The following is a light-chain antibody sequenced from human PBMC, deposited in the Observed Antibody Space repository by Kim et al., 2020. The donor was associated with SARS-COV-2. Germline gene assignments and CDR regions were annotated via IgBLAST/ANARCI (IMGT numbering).Light chain of an antibody. J-gene: IGLJ3*02. CDR3: SSYTSSSTRV. Sequence: GHAITISCTGTSSDVGDYNYVSWYQQHPGKAPKLMIYDVSNRPSGVSNRFSGSKSGNTASLTISGLQAEDEADYYCSSYTSSSTRVFGGGTQLTVL. CDR2: DVS. V-gene: IGLV2-14*03. CDR1: SSDVGDYNY.